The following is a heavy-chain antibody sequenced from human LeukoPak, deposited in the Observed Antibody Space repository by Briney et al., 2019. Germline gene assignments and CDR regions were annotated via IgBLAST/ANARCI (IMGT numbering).Heavy chain of an antibody. Sequence: ASVKVSCKVSGYTLTELSMHWVRQAPGKGLEGVGGFDPEDGETIYAQKFQGRVTMTEDTSTDTAYMGLSSLRSEDTAVYYCATGYYYDSSGIPTHRNPLDYWGQGTLVTVSS. CDR1: GYTLTELS. CDR3: ATGYYYDSSGIPTHRNPLDY. V-gene: IGHV1-24*01. J-gene: IGHJ4*02. D-gene: IGHD3-22*01. CDR2: FDPEDGET.